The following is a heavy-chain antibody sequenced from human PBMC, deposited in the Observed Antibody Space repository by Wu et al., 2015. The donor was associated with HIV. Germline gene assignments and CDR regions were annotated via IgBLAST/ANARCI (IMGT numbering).Heavy chain of an antibody. CDR1: GYTFTTYS. J-gene: IGHJ6*02. Sequence: QVQLVQSGTEVKETGASVKISCKASGYTFTTYSIHWVRQAPGQGLEWMGWINPDSSGANLAQFFQGRVTLTRDTSTRTAYMELRGLRSDDTAVYYCARDVIPAISSDYYGLDVWGQGTTVTVSS. D-gene: IGHD2-2*02. V-gene: IGHV1-2*02. CDR2: INPDSSGA. CDR3: ARDVIPAISSDYYGLDV.